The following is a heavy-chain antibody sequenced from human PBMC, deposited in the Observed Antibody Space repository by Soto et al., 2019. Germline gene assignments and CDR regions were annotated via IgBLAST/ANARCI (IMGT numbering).Heavy chain of an antibody. D-gene: IGHD3-22*01. Sequence: ASVKVSCKASGYTFTSYAMHWVRQAPGQRLEWMGWINAGIGDTEYSEKFQGRVTITRDTSASTAYMELSSLRSDDTAVYYCARDSDYYDSSGYFDYWGQGTLVTVSS. CDR3: ARDSDYYDSSGYFDY. CDR2: INAGIGDT. CDR1: GYTFTSYA. J-gene: IGHJ4*02. V-gene: IGHV1-3*01.